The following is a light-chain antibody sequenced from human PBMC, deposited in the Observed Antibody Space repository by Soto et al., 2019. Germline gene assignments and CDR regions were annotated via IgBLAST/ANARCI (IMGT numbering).Light chain of an antibody. CDR3: AAYTSSSSSVI. Sequence: QSVLTQPASVSGSPGQSITISCTGTSSDVGGYKYVSWYQQHPDKAPKLIIFEVSNRPSGISSRFSGSKSGNTASLTISGLHADDEAEYYYAAYTSSSSSVIFGRGTKLTVL. V-gene: IGLV2-14*01. J-gene: IGLJ2*01. CDR2: EVS. CDR1: SSDVGGYKY.